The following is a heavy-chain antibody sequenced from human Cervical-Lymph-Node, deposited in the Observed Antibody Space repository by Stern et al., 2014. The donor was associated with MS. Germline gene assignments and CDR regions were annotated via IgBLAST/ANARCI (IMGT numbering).Heavy chain of an antibody. CDR1: GFTFSNYT. CDR2: ISSTRKYI. V-gene: IGHV3-21*06. Sequence: VQLVESGGGLVKPGRSLRLSCEVSGFTFSNYTMNWVRQAPGKGLEWVSSISSTRKYIYYANSVKGRVTIYSDNAKNSLYLQMSSLRAEDTAIYYCARARRGFDHWGQGTLVTVSS. CDR3: ARARRGFDH. J-gene: IGHJ4*02.